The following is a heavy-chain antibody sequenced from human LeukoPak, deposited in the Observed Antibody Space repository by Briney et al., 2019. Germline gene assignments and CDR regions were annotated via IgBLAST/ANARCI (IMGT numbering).Heavy chain of an antibody. CDR1: GYSFTNYW. D-gene: IGHD6-13*01. J-gene: IGHJ4*02. Sequence: GESLKISCKGSGYSFTNYWIGWVRQMPGKGLEWMGIIYPGDSHTRYSPSFQGQVTFSVDKSFSTAYLQWSSLKASDTAMYYCARLLGSSSSSWASFDYWGQGTLVIVSS. CDR3: ARLLGSSSSSWASFDY. V-gene: IGHV5-51*01. CDR2: IYPGDSHT.